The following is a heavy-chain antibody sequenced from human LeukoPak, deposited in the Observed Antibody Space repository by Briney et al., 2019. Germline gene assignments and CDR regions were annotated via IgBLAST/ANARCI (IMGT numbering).Heavy chain of an antibody. Sequence: GGSLRLSCAAPGFTFSSYAMSWVRQAPGKGLEWVSAISGSGGSTYYADSVKGRFTISRDNSKNTLYLQMNSLRAEDTAVYYCAKDSVLLWFGELSYYFDYWGQGTLVTVSS. CDR2: ISGSGGST. CDR1: GFTFSSYA. J-gene: IGHJ4*02. CDR3: AKDSVLLWFGELSYYFDY. D-gene: IGHD3-10*01. V-gene: IGHV3-23*01.